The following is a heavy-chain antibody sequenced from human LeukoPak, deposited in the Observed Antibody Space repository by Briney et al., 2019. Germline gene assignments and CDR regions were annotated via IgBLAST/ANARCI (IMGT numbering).Heavy chain of an antibody. J-gene: IGHJ4*02. CDR3: GRDGLAAAADY. CDR1: GFTFSTHC. D-gene: IGHD6-13*01. CDR2: IKGDGTST. Sequence: GGSLRLTCTVSGFTFSTHCRRWVRQAPGKGLVWVSHIKGDGTSTNYADSGKSLFTISRDNAKNTLLLQMNSLGAEETAGYYCGRDGLAAAADYWGQGTLVTVAS. V-gene: IGHV3-74*01.